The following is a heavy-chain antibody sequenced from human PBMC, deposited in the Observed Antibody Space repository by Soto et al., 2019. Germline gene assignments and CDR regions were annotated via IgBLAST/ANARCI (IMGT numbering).Heavy chain of an antibody. V-gene: IGHV4-39*01. CDR2: IYYSGST. Sequence: QLQLQESGPGLVKPSETLSLTCTVSGGSISSSSYYWGWIRQPPGKGLEWIGSIYYSGSTYYNPSLKSRVTISVDTSKNQFALKLSAVTAADTAVYYCARQEGDIVLMATAMNLWGQGTLVTVSS. CDR1: GGSISSSSYY. D-gene: IGHD2-8*01. CDR3: ARQEGDIVLMATAMNL. J-gene: IGHJ5*02.